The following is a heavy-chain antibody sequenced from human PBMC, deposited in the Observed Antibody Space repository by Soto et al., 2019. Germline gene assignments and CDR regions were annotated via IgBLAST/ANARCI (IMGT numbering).Heavy chain of an antibody. CDR3: ARSVYGSGSFHYYYYGMDV. V-gene: IGHV3-7*01. CDR2: IKQDGSEK. Sequence: VGSLRLSCAASGFTFSSYWMSWVRQAPGKGLEWVANIKQDGSEKYYVDSVKGRFTISRDNAKNSLYLQMNSLRAEDTAVYYCARSVYGSGSFHYYYYGMDVWGQGTTVTVSS. CDR1: GFTFSSYW. J-gene: IGHJ6*02. D-gene: IGHD3-10*01.